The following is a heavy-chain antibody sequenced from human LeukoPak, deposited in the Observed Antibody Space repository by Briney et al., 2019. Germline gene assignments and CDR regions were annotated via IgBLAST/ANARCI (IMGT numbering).Heavy chain of an antibody. CDR1: GYTLTELS. J-gene: IGHJ3*02. D-gene: IGHD5-24*01. CDR2: FDPEDGET. V-gene: IGHV1-24*01. Sequence: ASVKVSCKVSGYTLTELSMRWVRQAPGKGLEWMGGFDPEDGETIYAQKFQGRVTMTEDTSTDTAYMELSSLRSEDTAVYYCATGLGYRVRVTDPDAFDIWGQGTMVTVSS. CDR3: ATGLGYRVRVTDPDAFDI.